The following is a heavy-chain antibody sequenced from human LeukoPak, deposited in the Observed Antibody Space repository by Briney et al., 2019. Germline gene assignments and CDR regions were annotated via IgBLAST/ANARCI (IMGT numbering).Heavy chain of an antibody. J-gene: IGHJ4*02. CDR2: IYYSGST. CDR3: ASLKDCSGGSCYPDD. CDR1: GGSISSSSYY. V-gene: IGHV4-39*01. D-gene: IGHD2-15*01. Sequence: SETLSLTCTVSGGSISSSSYYWGRIRQPPGKGLEWIGSIYYSGSTYYNPSLKSRVTISVDTSKNQFSLKLSSVTAADTAVYYCASLKDCSGGSCYPDDWGQGTLVTVSS.